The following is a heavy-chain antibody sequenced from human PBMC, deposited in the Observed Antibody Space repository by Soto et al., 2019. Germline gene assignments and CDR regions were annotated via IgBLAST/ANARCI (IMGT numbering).Heavy chain of an antibody. J-gene: IGHJ6*02. V-gene: IGHV4-59*01. Sequence: SETLSLTCTVSGGSISSYYWSWIRQPPGKGLEWIGYIYYSGSTNYNPSLKSRVTISVDTSKNQFSLKLSSVTAADTAVYYCARDSDYYDSSGYFATRHYYYGMDVWGQGTTVTVSS. CDR1: GGSISSYY. D-gene: IGHD3-22*01. CDR2: IYYSGST. CDR3: ARDSDYYDSSGYFATRHYYYGMDV.